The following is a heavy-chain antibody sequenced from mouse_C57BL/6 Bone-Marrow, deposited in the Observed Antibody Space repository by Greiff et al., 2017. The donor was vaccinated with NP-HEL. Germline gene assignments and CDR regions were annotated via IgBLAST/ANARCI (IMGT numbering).Heavy chain of an antibody. CDR2: IDPENGDT. CDR1: GFNIKDDY. CDR3: TTWVDLYYFDY. Sequence: DVKLQESGAELVRPGASVKLSCTASGFNIKDDYMHWVKQRPEQGLEWIGWIDPENGDTEYASKFQGKATITADTSSNTAYLQLSSLTSEDTAVYYCTTWVDLYYFDYWGQGTTLTVSS. V-gene: IGHV14-4*01. J-gene: IGHJ2*01.